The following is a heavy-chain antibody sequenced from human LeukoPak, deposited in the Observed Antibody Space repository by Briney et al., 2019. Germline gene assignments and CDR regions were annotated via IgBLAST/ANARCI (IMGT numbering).Heavy chain of an antibody. V-gene: IGHV1-2*02. D-gene: IGHD2-2*01. CDR3: AKAGADPVYFQHYLDV. J-gene: IGHJ6*03. Sequence: ASVKVSCKASGYTFTGYYMHWVRLAPGQGLEWLGVIIPNTVRTHFAQTFQGRVPLTRDTSIRTAYMELSGLRSDDTAVYYCAKAGADPVYFQHYLDVWGTGTTVTISS. CDR2: IIPNTVRT. CDR1: GYTFTGYY.